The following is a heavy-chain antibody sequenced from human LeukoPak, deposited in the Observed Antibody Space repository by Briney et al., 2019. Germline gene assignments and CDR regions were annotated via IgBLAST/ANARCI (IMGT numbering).Heavy chain of an antibody. CDR1: GGSISSSSYY. J-gene: IGHJ4*02. Sequence: SETLSLTCTVSGGSISSSSYYWGWIRQPPGKGLEWIGSIYYSGSTYYNPSLKSRVTISVDTSKNQFSLKLSSVTAADTAVYFCARRLYGGSRYFDYWGQGTPVTVSS. CDR3: ARRLYGGSRYFDY. D-gene: IGHD1-26*01. CDR2: IYYSGST. V-gene: IGHV4-39*01.